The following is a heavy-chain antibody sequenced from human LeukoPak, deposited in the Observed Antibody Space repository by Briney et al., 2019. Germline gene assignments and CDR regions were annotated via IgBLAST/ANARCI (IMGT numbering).Heavy chain of an antibody. CDR3: ARTIPRWIQLWLHAFDI. Sequence: GASVKVSCKASGYTFTGYYMHWVRQAPGQGLEWMGWIYPNSGGTNYAQKFQGRVTMTRDTSISTAYMELSRLRSDDTAVYYCARTIPRWIQLWLHAFDIWGQGTMVTVSS. V-gene: IGHV1-2*02. J-gene: IGHJ3*02. CDR2: IYPNSGGT. D-gene: IGHD5-18*01. CDR1: GYTFTGYY.